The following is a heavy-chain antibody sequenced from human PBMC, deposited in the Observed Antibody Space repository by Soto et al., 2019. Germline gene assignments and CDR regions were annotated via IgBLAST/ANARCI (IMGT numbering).Heavy chain of an antibody. V-gene: IGHV1-69*01. Sequence: QVQLVQSGAEVKKPGSSLKVSCTASGGTFSSYVISWVRQAPGQGLEWMGGVIPIFGSANYAQKLQGRVTITADASTSTAYMALSSMRSEDTAVYDCASGHSIAAAGRRWGHGTMVTVSS. CDR3: ASGHSIAAAGRR. CDR1: GGTFSSYV. CDR2: VIPIFGSA. D-gene: IGHD6-6*01. J-gene: IGHJ3*01.